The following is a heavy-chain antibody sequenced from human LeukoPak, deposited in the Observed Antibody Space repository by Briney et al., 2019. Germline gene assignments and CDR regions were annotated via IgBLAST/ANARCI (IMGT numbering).Heavy chain of an antibody. J-gene: IGHJ4*02. D-gene: IGHD2-15*01. Sequence: ASVKVSCKASGGTFSSYAISWVRQAPGQGLEWMGRIIPILGIANYAQKFQGRVTITADKSTSTAYMELSSLRSEDTAVYYCVRMAGYCSGGSCYLGYFDYWGQGTLVTVSS. V-gene: IGHV1-69*04. CDR1: GGTFSSYA. CDR3: VRMAGYCSGGSCYLGYFDY. CDR2: IIPILGIA.